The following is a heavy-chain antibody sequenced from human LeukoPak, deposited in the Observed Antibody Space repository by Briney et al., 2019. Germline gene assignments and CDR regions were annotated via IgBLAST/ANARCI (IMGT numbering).Heavy chain of an antibody. J-gene: IGHJ4*02. V-gene: IGHV1-46*01. CDR3: ARAVIVVVPAASYYFDY. CDR1: GYTFTSYY. D-gene: IGHD2-2*01. CDR2: INPSGGST. Sequence: GASVKVSCKASGYTFTSYYMHWVRQAPGQGLEGMGIINPSGGSTSYAQKFQGRVTMTRDMSTSTVYMELSSLRSEDTAVHYCARAVIVVVPAASYYFDYWGQGTLVTVSS.